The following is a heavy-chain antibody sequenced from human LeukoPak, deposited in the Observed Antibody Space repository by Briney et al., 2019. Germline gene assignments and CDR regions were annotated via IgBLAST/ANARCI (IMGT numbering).Heavy chain of an antibody. V-gene: IGHV3-23*01. CDR1: GFTCSSYA. CDR3: AKDTIDIVVVVAAAHKGDAFDI. D-gene: IGHD2-15*01. J-gene: IGHJ3*02. CDR2: ISGSGGST. Sequence: GGSLRLSCAASGFTCSSYAMSWVRQAPGKGLEWVSAISGSGGSTYYADSVKGRFTISRDNSKNTLYLQMNSLRAEDTAVYYCAKDTIDIVVVVAAAHKGDAFDIWGQGTMVTVSS.